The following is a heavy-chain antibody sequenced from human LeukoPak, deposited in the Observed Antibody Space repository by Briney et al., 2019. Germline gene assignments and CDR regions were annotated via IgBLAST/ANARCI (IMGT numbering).Heavy chain of an antibody. Sequence: GGSLRLSCAASGFTFSSYSMNWVRQAPGKGLEWVSSISSSSSYIYYADSVKGRFTISRDNAKNSLYLQMNSLRAEDTAVYYCARGPPGCGWYWFDPWGQGTLVTVSS. CDR2: ISSSSSYI. J-gene: IGHJ5*02. CDR3: ARGPPGCGWYWFDP. V-gene: IGHV3-21*01. D-gene: IGHD6-19*01. CDR1: GFTFSSYS.